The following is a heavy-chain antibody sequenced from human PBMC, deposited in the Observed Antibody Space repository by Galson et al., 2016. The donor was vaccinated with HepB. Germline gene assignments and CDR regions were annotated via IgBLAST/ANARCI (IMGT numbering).Heavy chain of an antibody. V-gene: IGHV1-46*01. CDR3: ARGGWGVHYYYYGMDV. D-gene: IGHD3-16*01. CDR1: RNSFTRYY. Sequence: SVKVSCKAFRNSFTRYYVNWVRQAPGQGLEWMGMINPSGGTTSYAQKFQGRVTMTRDTSTSTVYMELSSLRSEDTAVYYCARGGWGVHYYYYGMDVWGQGTTVTVSS. CDR2: INPSGGTT. J-gene: IGHJ6*02.